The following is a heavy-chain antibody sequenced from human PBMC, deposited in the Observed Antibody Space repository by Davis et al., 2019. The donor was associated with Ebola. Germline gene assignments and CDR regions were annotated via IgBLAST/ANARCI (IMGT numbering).Heavy chain of an antibody. CDR1: GYTFTSYY. V-gene: IGHV1-46*01. Sequence: ASVKVSCKASGYTFTSYYMHWVRQAPGQGLEWRGIINPSGGSTSYAQRFQGRVTITTDTSASTVYLYLTSLGSDDTAVIYCARATFTYNSDWYADYWGPGSLVTVSS. CDR2: INPSGGST. CDR3: ARATFTYNSDWYADY. J-gene: IGHJ4*02. D-gene: IGHD6-19*01.